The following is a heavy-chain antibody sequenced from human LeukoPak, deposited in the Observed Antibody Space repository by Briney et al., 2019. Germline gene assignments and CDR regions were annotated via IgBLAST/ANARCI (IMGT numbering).Heavy chain of an antibody. CDR1: GGTFSSYA. CDR2: MIPIFGTA. CDR3: ARVRDQYSSSWYWFFQH. D-gene: IGHD6-13*01. V-gene: IGHV1-69*13. Sequence: SVKVSCKASGGTFSSYAISWVGQAPGQGLEWMGGMIPIFGTANYAQKFQGRVTITADESTSTAYMELSSLRSEDTAVYYCARVRDQYSSSWYWFFQHWGQGTLVTVSS. J-gene: IGHJ1*01.